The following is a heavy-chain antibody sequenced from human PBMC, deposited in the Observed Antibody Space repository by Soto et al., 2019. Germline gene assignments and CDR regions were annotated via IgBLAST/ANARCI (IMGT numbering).Heavy chain of an antibody. V-gene: IGHV4-59*01. D-gene: IGHD3-22*01. CDR2: IYSSGST. CDR1: GGSISSYY. J-gene: IGHJ4*02. Sequence: PSETLSLTCTVSGGSISSYYWSWIRQPPGKGLEWIGYIYSSGSTNYNPSLKSRVTISVDTSKNQFSLKLSSVTAADTAVYYCASYRRDYDDSSGVYYFDYWGQGTLVTVSS. CDR3: ASYRRDYDDSSGVYYFDY.